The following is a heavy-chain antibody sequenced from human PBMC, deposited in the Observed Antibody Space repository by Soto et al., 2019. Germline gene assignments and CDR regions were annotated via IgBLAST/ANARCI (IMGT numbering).Heavy chain of an antibody. D-gene: IGHD3-22*01. Sequence: SETLSLTCAVYGGSFSGYYWSWIRQPPGKGLEWIGEINHSGSTNYNPSLKSRVTISVDTSKNQFSLKLSSVTAADTAVYYCASDYYDSSGYYSVFHYWGQGTLVTVS. J-gene: IGHJ4*02. CDR1: GGSFSGYY. CDR2: INHSGST. V-gene: IGHV4-34*01. CDR3: ASDYYDSSGYYSVFHY.